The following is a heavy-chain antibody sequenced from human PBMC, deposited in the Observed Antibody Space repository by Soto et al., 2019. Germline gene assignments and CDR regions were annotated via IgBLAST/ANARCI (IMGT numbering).Heavy chain of an antibody. D-gene: IGHD3-9*01. J-gene: IGHJ6*03. Sequence: GGSLRLSCAASGFTFTSYWMTWVRQAPGKGLEWVSAISGSGGSTYYADSVKGRFTISRDNSKNTLYLQMDSLRAEDTAVYYCAKFSNILTGYFYYYYMDVWGKGTTVTVSS. CDR1: GFTFTSYW. V-gene: IGHV3-23*01. CDR2: ISGSGGST. CDR3: AKFSNILTGYFYYYYMDV.